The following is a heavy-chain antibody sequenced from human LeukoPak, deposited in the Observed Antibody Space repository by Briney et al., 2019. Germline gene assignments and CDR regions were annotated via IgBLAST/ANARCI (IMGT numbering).Heavy chain of an antibody. CDR2: IYTSGST. CDR3: ARQGIPFWFDP. V-gene: IGHV4-4*09. Sequence: PSETLSLTCTVSGGSISSYYWSWIRQPPGKGLEWIGYIYTSGSTNYNPSLKSRVTISVDTSKNQFSLKLSSVTAADTAVYYCARQGIPFWFDPWGQGTLVTVSS. J-gene: IGHJ5*02. CDR1: GGSISSYY. D-gene: IGHD2-21*01.